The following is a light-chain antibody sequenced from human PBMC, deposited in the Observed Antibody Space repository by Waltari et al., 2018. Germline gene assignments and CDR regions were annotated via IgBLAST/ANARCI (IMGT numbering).Light chain of an antibody. Sequence: DVVMTQSPLSLPVTLGQPASISCRSSQSLVDSDGNTYLSWFQQRPCQSPRRLIYKVSNRDSGVPDRFSGSGSGTDFTLKISRVEADDIAIYYCMQGTHWPRSFGQGTKVEIE. CDR1: QSLVDSDGNTY. V-gene: IGKV2-30*01. J-gene: IGKJ1*01. CDR3: MQGTHWPRS. CDR2: KVS.